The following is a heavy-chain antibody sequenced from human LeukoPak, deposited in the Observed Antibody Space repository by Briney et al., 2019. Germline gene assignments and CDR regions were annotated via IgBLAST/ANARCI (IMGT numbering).Heavy chain of an antibody. CDR1: GYTFTSNY. CDR2: ISPSGGST. J-gene: IGHJ4*02. Sequence: ASVKVSCKAFGYTFTSNYMHWVRQAPGQGPEWMGVISPSGGSTTYAQKFQGRVTMTRDMSTSTVYMELSSLRSEDTAVYYCARDGYNYGRDYWGQGTLVTVSS. D-gene: IGHD5-24*01. CDR3: ARDGYNYGRDY. V-gene: IGHV1-46*01.